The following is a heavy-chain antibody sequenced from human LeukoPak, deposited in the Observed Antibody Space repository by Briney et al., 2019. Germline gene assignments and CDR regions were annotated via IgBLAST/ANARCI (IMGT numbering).Heavy chain of an antibody. CDR2: ISSSSSYI. Sequence: GGSLRLSCAASGFTFSSYSMNWVRQAPGKWLEWVSSISSSSSYIYYADSVKGRFTISRDNAKNSLYLQMNSLRAEDTAVYYCARTYSSGWFFDYWGQGTLVTVSS. V-gene: IGHV3-21*01. CDR3: ARTYSSGWFFDY. CDR1: GFTFSSYS. J-gene: IGHJ4*02. D-gene: IGHD6-19*01.